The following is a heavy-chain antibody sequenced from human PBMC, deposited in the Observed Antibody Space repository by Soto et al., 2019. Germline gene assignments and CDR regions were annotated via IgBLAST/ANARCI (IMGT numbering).Heavy chain of an antibody. CDR2: LDPEDGEK. V-gene: IGHV1-24*01. CDR1: EYTLTEVS. D-gene: IGHD3-16*01. CDR3: VTEAGNYGGVDY. J-gene: IGHJ4*02. Sequence: ASVKVSCKVSEYTLTEVSMHWVRQAPGKGPEWMGGLDPEDGEKLYAQSFQGRVTITADKATSTVYLELRSPRSEDTAIYYCVTEAGNYGGVDYWGQGTLVTVSS.